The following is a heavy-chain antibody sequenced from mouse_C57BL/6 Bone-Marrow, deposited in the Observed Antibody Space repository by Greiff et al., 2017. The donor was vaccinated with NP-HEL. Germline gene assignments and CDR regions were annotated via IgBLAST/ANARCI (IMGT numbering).Heavy chain of an antibody. CDR2: IDPNSGGT. V-gene: IGHV1-72*01. CDR3: ARFNGSSPFAY. Sequence: QVQLQQPGAELVKPGASVKLSCKASGYTFTSYWMHWVKQRPGRGLEWIGRIDPNSGGTKYNEKFKSKATLTIDKPSSTAYMQRSSLTSEDSAVYYCARFNGSSPFAYWGQGTLVTVSA. J-gene: IGHJ3*01. D-gene: IGHD1-1*01. CDR1: GYTFTSYW.